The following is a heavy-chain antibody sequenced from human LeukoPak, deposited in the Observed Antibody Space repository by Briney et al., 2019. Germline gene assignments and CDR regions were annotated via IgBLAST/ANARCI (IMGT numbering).Heavy chain of an antibody. V-gene: IGHV4-39*07. CDR3: ARPSIRLGAFGYYYYMDV. CDR1: GGSISSSSYY. D-gene: IGHD3-3*01. J-gene: IGHJ6*03. CDR2: IYYSGST. Sequence: SETLSLTCTVSGGSISSSSYYWGWIRQPPGKGLEWIGSIYYSGSTYYNPSLKSRVTISVDTSKNQSSLKLSSVTAADTAVYYCARPSIRLGAFGYYYYMDVWGKGTTVTVSS.